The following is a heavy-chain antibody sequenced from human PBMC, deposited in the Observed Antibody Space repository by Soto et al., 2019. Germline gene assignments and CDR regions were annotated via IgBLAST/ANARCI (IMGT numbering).Heavy chain of an antibody. D-gene: IGHD2-15*01. J-gene: IGHJ4*02. V-gene: IGHV1-3*01. CDR1: GYTFTSYA. CDR3: ASHYCSGGSCYSGEFY. Sequence: GASVKVSCKASGYTFTSYAMHWVRQAPGQRLEWMGWINAGNGNTKYSQKFQGRVTITRDTSASTAYMELSSLRSEDTAVYHCASHYCSGGSCYSGEFYWGQGTLVTVSS. CDR2: INAGNGNT.